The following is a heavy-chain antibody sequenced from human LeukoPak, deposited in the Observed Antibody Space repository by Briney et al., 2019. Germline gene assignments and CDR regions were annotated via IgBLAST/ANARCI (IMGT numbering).Heavy chain of an antibody. CDR1: GGSISSGDYY. Sequence: SSQTLSLTCTVSGGSISSGDYYWSWIRQPPGKGLEWIGYIYYSGSTYYNPSLKSRVTISVDTSKNQFSLKLSSVTAADTAVYYCARAAPATARYYDFWSGYYDLNGMDVWGQGTLVTVSS. CDR3: ARAAPATARYYDFWSGYYDLNGMDV. D-gene: IGHD3-3*01. J-gene: IGHJ6*02. CDR2: IYYSGST. V-gene: IGHV4-30-4*01.